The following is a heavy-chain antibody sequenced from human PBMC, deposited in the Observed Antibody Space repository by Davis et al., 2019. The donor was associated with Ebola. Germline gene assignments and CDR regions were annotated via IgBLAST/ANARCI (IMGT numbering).Heavy chain of an antibody. J-gene: IGHJ4*02. CDR2: VSASGVDT. D-gene: IGHD6-13*01. Sequence: PGGSLRLSCAASGFRSSSYWMTWVRQAPGKGLEWVSVVSASGVDTFYADSVKGRFTISRDNSKNTLNVQMDSLRAEDTAMYYCAKGRSEAATGPTREFDYWGQGTLVTVSS. V-gene: IGHV3-23*01. CDR3: AKGRSEAATGPTREFDY. CDR1: GFRSSSYW.